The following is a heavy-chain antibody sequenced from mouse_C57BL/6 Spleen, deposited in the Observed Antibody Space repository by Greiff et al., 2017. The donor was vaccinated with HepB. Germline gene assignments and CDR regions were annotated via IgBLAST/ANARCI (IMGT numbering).Heavy chain of an antibody. J-gene: IGHJ1*03. CDR3: ARKVIPAPLYFDV. CDR2: ISSGSSTI. D-gene: IGHD1-1*01. CDR1: GFTFSDYG. Sequence: EVQRVESGGGLVKPGGSLKLSCAASGFTFSDYGMHWVRQAPEKGLEWVAYISSGSSTIYYADTVKGRFTISRDNAKNTLFLQMTSLRSEDTAMYYCARKVIPAPLYFDVWGTGTTVTVSS. V-gene: IGHV5-17*01.